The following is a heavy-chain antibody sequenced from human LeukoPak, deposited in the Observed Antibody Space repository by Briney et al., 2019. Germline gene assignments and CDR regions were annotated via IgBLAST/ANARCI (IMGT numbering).Heavy chain of an antibody. J-gene: IGHJ4*02. D-gene: IGHD6-6*01. V-gene: IGHV4-30-4*02. CDR3: ARVRIAATDIDY. Sequence: PSETLSLNCTVSGGSISSGDYYWSSLRQPPGKGMEWMGYIYYRGTTYNNPSHTPRVTISVDAYNNQFSLALSSVTAAGTAVYDCARVRIAATDIDYGGQGTLVTVHS. CDR2: IYYRGTT. CDR1: GGSISSGDYY.